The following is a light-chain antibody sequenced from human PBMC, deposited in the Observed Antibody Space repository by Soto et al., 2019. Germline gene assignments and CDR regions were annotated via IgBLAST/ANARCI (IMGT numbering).Light chain of an antibody. Sequence: DIQMTQSPSSLSASVGDRVTITCRASQSISSYLNWYQQKPWKAPKLLIYAASSLQSGVPSRFSGSGSGTDFTLTISSLQPEDFATYYCQQSYSTLWTFGQGTKVDIX. CDR3: QQSYSTLWT. CDR1: QSISSY. V-gene: IGKV1-39*01. J-gene: IGKJ1*01. CDR2: AAS.